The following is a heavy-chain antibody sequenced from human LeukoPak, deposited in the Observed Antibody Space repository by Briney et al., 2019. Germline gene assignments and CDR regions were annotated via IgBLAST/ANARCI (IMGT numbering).Heavy chain of an antibody. V-gene: IGHV4-59*01. D-gene: IGHD6-13*01. Sequence: ASETLSLTCTVSGGSISSYYWSWIRQPPGKGLEWIGYIYYSGSTNYNPSLKSRVTISVDTSKNQFSLKLSSVTAADTAVYYCATEDRYRSTFDYWGQGTLVTVSP. CDR3: ATEDRYRSTFDY. J-gene: IGHJ4*02. CDR1: GGSISSYY. CDR2: IYYSGST.